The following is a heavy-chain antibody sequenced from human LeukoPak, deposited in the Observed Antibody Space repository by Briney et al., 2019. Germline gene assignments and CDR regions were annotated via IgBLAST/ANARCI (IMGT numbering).Heavy chain of an antibody. Sequence: GGSLRLSCAASGFTVSSNYMSWVRQAPGKGLEWVSVIYSGGSTYYADSVKGRFTISRDNSKNTLYLQMNSLRAEDTAVYYCAKPSHSSDYYDAFDIWGQGTMVTVSS. CDR1: GFTVSSNY. CDR3: AKPSHSSDYYDAFDI. V-gene: IGHV3-53*01. J-gene: IGHJ3*02. D-gene: IGHD3-22*01. CDR2: IYSGGST.